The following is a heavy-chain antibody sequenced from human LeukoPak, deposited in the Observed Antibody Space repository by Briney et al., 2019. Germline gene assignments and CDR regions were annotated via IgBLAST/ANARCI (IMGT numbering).Heavy chain of an antibody. CDR3: AKGFGLDH. D-gene: IGHD3-16*01. CDR2: IDQDGSDK. CDR1: GFTFSSYA. V-gene: IGHV3-7*03. J-gene: IGHJ1*01. Sequence: GGSLRLSCAASGFTFSSYAISWVRQAPGKGLEWVANIDQDGSDKNYVVSVGGRFTISRDNAKNSVYLQMNSLRVEDTAVYYCAKGFGLDHWGQGTLVTVSS.